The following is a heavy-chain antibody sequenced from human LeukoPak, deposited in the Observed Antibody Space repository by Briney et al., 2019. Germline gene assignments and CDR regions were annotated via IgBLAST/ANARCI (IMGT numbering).Heavy chain of an antibody. V-gene: IGHV4-61*02. CDR2: ISSSGST. J-gene: IGHJ3*02. Sequence: PSETLSLTCTVSGDSISSGDYYWGWVRQPAGKGLEWIGRISSSGSTNYNPSLKRRVTISVDTTKNAFSLKLSSVTAADTAVYFCARGPYSYDSSGAFDIWGQGTMVTVSS. CDR1: GDSISSGDYY. CDR3: ARGPYSYDSSGAFDI. D-gene: IGHD3-22*01.